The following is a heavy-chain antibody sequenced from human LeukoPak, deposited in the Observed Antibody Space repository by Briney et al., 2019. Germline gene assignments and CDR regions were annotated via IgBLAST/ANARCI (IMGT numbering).Heavy chain of an antibody. CDR1: GFTFSSYG. CDR3: AKDSPDYRHFDY. Sequence: GRPLRLSCAASGFTFSSYGMHWVRQAPGKGLEWVAVISYDGSNKYYADSVKGRFTISRDNSKNTLYLQMNSLRAEDTAVYYCAKDSPDYRHFDYWGQGTLVTVSS. D-gene: IGHD4-11*01. V-gene: IGHV3-30*18. CDR2: ISYDGSNK. J-gene: IGHJ4*02.